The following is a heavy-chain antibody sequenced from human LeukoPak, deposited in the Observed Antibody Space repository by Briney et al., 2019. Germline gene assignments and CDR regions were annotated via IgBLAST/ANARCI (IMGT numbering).Heavy chain of an antibody. CDR3: ARQGGYSSPPAV. CDR1: AGTVSGYY. CDR2: IYSSGST. J-gene: IGHJ6*04. D-gene: IGHD6-13*01. Sequence: SENLSLTCTSSAGTVSGYYWTWIRQPPGNGLEGIGDIYSSGSTNYNPSLKSRTTISVDTSKKQFSLKLSSVTAADTAVYYCARQGGYSSPPAVWGKGTTVTVSS. V-gene: IGHV4-4*09.